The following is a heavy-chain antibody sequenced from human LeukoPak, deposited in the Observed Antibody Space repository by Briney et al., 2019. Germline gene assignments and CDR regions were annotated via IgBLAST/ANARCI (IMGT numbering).Heavy chain of an antibody. D-gene: IGHD2-2*01. CDR3: VSFYETN. CDR2: VNSDGSWT. V-gene: IGHV3-74*01. Sequence: PGGSQRLSCAASGNYWMHWVRQAPGKGLVWVSHVNSDGSWTSHADSVKGRFTISKDNAKNTVYLQMNNLRTEDTAVYYCVSFYETNWGRGTLVTVSS. J-gene: IGHJ4*02. CDR1: GNYW.